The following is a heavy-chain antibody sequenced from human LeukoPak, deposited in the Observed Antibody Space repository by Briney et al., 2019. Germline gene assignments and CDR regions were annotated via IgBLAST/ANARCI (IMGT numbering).Heavy chain of an antibody. CDR1: GGTFSKYT. J-gene: IGHJ4*02. CDR2: ITPLFGTA. CDR3: ARGPPNWGYDY. Sequence: GASVKVSCKASGGTFSKYTISWVRQRPGQGLEWMGGITPLFGTANYAQKFQGRVTITADESASTAYMELSSLRFEDTAVYYCARGPPNWGYDYWGPGTLVTVSS. V-gene: IGHV1-69*13. D-gene: IGHD7-27*01.